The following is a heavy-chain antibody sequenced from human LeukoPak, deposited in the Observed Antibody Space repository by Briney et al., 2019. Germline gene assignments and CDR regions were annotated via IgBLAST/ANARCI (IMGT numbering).Heavy chain of an antibody. D-gene: IGHD4-11*01. CDR3: ATSLTTLTPDY. V-gene: IGHV1-18*01. CDR1: GYTFTNYA. Sequence: ASVKVSCKASGYTFTNYAISWVRPAPGQGLEWMGWISAYNGNTNYAQNLQGRVTMTEDTSTDTAYMELSSLRSEDTAVYYCATSLTTLTPDYWGQGTLVTVSS. J-gene: IGHJ4*02. CDR2: ISAYNGNT.